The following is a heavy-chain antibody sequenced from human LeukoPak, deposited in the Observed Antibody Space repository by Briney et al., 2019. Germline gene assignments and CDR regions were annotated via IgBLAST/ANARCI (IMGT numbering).Heavy chain of an antibody. D-gene: IGHD5-12*01. CDR1: GYTFTGYY. J-gene: IGHJ6*02. Sequence: ASVKVSCKASGYTFTGYYMHWVRQAPGQGLEWMGWINPNSGGTNYAQKFQGWVTMTRDTSISTAYMELSRLRSDGTAVYYCARDLGYDYGYYYYGMDVWGQGTTVTVSS. CDR2: INPNSGGT. V-gene: IGHV1-2*04. CDR3: ARDLGYDYGYYYYGMDV.